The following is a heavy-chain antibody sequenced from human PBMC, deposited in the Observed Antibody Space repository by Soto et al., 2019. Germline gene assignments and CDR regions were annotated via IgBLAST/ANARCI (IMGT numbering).Heavy chain of an antibody. CDR2: LDPNTGRT. V-gene: IGHV1-2*02. Sequence: QVHLVQSGAEVKSPGASVKVSCKAAGYSFSAYYLHWVRHAPGQGLEWMGWLDPNTGRTNYAQKCKARVTSTSDTTITTAYLELSRLTSDESAVYYCRRDGAEIRSPDLGPWLDPWGKGTLVSVSS. J-gene: IGHJ5*02. CDR3: RRDGAEIRSPDLGPWLDP. CDR1: GYSFSAYY. D-gene: IGHD7-27*01.